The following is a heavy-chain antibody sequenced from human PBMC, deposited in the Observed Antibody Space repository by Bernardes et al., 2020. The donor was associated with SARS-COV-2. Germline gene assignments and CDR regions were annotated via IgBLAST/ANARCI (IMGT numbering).Heavy chain of an antibody. J-gene: IGHJ4*02. CDR3: ARAAPDGDYVPWGLWDY. CDR1: GGSISSGGYY. D-gene: IGHD4-17*01. CDR2: IYYSGST. Sequence: SETLSLTCTVSGGSISSGGYYWSWIRQHPGKGLEWIGYIYYSGSTYYNPSLKSRVTISVDTSKNQFSLKLSSVTAADTAVYYCARAAPDGDYVPWGLWDYWGQGTLVTVSS. V-gene: IGHV4-31*03.